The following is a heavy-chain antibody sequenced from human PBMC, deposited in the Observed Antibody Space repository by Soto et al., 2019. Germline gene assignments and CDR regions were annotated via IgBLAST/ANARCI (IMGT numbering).Heavy chain of an antibody. CDR3: ARHNGPLYVGYYYDMDV. Sequence: PSETLSLTCAVSGYSISSSNWWGWIRQPPGKGLEWIGNIYYSGYTYYNPSLKSRVTISVDTSKNQFSLKLSSVTAADTAVYYCARHNGPLYVGYYYDMDVWGQGTTVTVSS. CDR1: GYSISSSNW. V-gene: IGHV4-28*01. J-gene: IGHJ6*02. D-gene: IGHD3-16*01. CDR2: IYYSGYT.